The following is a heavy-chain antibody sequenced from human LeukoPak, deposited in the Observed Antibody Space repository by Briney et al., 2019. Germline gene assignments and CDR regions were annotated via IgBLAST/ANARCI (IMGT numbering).Heavy chain of an antibody. V-gene: IGHV4-34*01. J-gene: IGHJ5*02. CDR3: ARSAYYYDSSGYRYNWFDP. CDR1: GGSFSGYY. Sequence: PSETLSLTCAVYGGSFSGYYWSWIRQPPGKGLEWIGEINHSGSTNYNPSLKSRVTISVDTSKNQFSLKLSSVSAADTAVYYCARSAYYYDSSGYRYNWFDPWGQGTLVTVSS. CDR2: INHSGST. D-gene: IGHD3-22*01.